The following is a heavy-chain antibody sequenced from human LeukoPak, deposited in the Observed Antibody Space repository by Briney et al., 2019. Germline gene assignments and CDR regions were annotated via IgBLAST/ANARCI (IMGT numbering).Heavy chain of an antibody. CDR1: GFTFSDHY. CDR3: ARDQRRWLQLYGMDV. J-gene: IGHJ6*02. Sequence: GGSLRLSCAASGFTFSDHYMSWVRQAPGKGLEWVSYISSSGSTIYYADSVKGRFTISRDNAKNSLYLQMNSLRAEDTAVYYCARDQRRWLQLYGMDVWGQGTTVTVSS. CDR2: ISSSGSTI. V-gene: IGHV3-11*01. D-gene: IGHD5-24*01.